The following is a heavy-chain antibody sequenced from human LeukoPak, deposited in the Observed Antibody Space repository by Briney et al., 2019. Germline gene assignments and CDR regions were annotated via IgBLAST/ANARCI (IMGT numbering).Heavy chain of an antibody. V-gene: IGHV3-33*01. CDR1: GFTFSSYG. CDR2: IWYDGSNK. Sequence: GGSLRLSCAASGFTFSSYGMHWVRQAPGKGLEWVAVIWYDGSNKYYADSVKGRFTISRDNSENTLYLQMKSLRAEDAAVYYCAREQPPTKNTMFREVMVYYYYGRDVWAKGPRSPSP. J-gene: IGHJ6*02. CDR3: AREQPPTKNTMFREVMVYYYYGRDV. D-gene: IGHD3-10*01.